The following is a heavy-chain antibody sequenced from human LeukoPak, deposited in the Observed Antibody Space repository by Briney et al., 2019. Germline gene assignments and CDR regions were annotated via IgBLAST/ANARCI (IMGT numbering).Heavy chain of an antibody. V-gene: IGHV4-59*01. CDR1: GGSISSYY. CDR2: IYYSGST. Sequence: SETLSLTCTVSGGSISSYYWSWIRQPPGKGLEWIGYIYYSGSTNYNPSLKSRVTISVDTSKNQFSLKLSPVTAADTAVYYCARETRARAFDIWGQGTMVTVSS. J-gene: IGHJ3*02. D-gene: IGHD1-7*01. CDR3: ARETRARAFDI.